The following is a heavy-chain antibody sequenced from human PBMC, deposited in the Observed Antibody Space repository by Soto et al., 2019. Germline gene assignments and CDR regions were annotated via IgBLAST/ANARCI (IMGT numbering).Heavy chain of an antibody. V-gene: IGHV4-59*01. D-gene: IGHD1-1*01. J-gene: IGHJ5*02. CDR1: GGSMSRYY. CDR2: IHYTGST. CDR3: ARDLTISSTDGPLDP. Sequence: ETLSLTCTVSGGSMSRYYWTWIRQPPGKGLEWIGNIHYTGSTNYNPSLKSRVTILLGTSTSQFSLKVSSVTAADTAVYYCARDLTISSTDGPLDPWGHGTLVTVSS.